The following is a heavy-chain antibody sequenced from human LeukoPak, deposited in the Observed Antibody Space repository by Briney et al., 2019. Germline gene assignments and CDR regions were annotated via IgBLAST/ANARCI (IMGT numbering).Heavy chain of an antibody. V-gene: IGHV3-11*06. D-gene: IGHD2-15*01. Sequence: TGGSLRLSCAASGFTLSDYYMSWIRQAPGKGLEWVSYISSSSSYTNYADSVKGRFTISRDNAKNSLYLQMNSLRAEDTAVYYCARDGVDYCSGGSCYGYWGQGTLVTVSS. J-gene: IGHJ4*02. CDR3: ARDGVDYCSGGSCYGY. CDR2: ISSSSSYT. CDR1: GFTLSDYY.